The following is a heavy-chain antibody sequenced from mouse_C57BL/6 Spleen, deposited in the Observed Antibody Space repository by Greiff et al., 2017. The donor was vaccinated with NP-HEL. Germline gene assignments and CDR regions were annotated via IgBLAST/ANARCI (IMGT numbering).Heavy chain of an antibody. V-gene: IGHV1-76*01. CDR1: GYTFTDYY. J-gene: IGHJ1*03. CDR3: ASNYYGSSSYWYFDV. CDR2: IYPGSGNT. D-gene: IGHD1-1*01. Sequence: QVQLQQSGAELVRPGASVKLSCKASGYTFTDYYINWVKQRPGQGLEWIARIYPGSGNTYYNEKFKGKATLTAEKSSSTAYMQLSSLTSEDSAVYFCASNYYGSSSYWYFDVWGTGTTVTVSS.